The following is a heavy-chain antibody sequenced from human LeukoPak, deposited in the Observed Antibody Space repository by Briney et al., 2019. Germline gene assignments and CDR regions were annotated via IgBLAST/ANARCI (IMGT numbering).Heavy chain of an antibody. D-gene: IGHD6-19*01. J-gene: IGHJ4*02. Sequence: SETLSLTCAVYGGSFNDYYWSWIRQPPGKGLEWIGEINHSGSTNNNPSLKSRVTTSVDTSKNQFSLKLSSVTAADTAVYYCARHRGSGWYFDYWGQGTLVTVSS. CDR2: INHSGST. V-gene: IGHV4-34*01. CDR1: GGSFNDYY. CDR3: ARHRGSGWYFDY.